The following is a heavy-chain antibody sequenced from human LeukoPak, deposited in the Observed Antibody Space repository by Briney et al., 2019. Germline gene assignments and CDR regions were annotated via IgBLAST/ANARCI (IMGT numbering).Heavy chain of an antibody. V-gene: IGHV1-18*04. J-gene: IGHJ4*02. CDR3: ARWFGESHSSFDY. CDR2: ISAYNGNT. CDR1: GYTFTGYY. Sequence: GASVKVSCKASGYTFTGYYMHWVRQAPGQGLEWMGWISAYNGNTNYAQKLQGRVTMTTGTSTSTAYMELRSLRSDDTAVYYCARWFGESHSSFDYWGQGTLVTVSS. D-gene: IGHD3-10*01.